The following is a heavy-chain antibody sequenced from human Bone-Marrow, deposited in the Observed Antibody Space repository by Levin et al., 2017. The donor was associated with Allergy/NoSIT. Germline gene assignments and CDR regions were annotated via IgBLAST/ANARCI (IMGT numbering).Heavy chain of an antibody. CDR3: ARDRDPSTYYYYGLAV. J-gene: IGHJ6*02. CDR2: ISHSGTDK. CDR1: GFTFSSYG. Sequence: AGGSLRLSCAASGFTFSSYGMHWVRQAPGLGLEWLAVISHSGTDKYYEDSVKGRFSISRDNSKNTLYLQMNSLTPEDTAVYYCARDRDPSTYYYYGLAVWGQGTTVTVSS. D-gene: IGHD5/OR15-5a*01. V-gene: IGHV3-30*03.